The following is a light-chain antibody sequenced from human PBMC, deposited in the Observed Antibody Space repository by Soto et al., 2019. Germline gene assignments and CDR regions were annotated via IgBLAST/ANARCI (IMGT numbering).Light chain of an antibody. J-gene: IGLJ2*01. CDR1: SSDVGGYNY. CDR3: SSYTSNTTLVV. V-gene: IGLV2-14*01. Sequence: QSALTQPASVSGSPGQSITISCTGTSSDVGGYNYVSWYQQHPGKAPKLMIYDVSNRPSGVSNRFSGSKSGNTASLTISGLQDEDDDDYYCSSYTSNTTLVVFGGGTKLTVL. CDR2: DVS.